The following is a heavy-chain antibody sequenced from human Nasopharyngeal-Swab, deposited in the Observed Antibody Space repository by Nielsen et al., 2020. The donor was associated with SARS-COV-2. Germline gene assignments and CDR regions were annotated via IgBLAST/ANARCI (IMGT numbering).Heavy chain of an antibody. J-gene: IGHJ6*02. Sequence: WIRQPPGKGLEWVSGISWNSGSIGYADSVKGRFTISRDNAKNSLYLQMNSLRAEDTALYYCAKGRSGWSYYGMDVWGQGTTVTDSS. CDR3: AKGRSGWSYYGMDV. CDR2: ISWNSGSI. V-gene: IGHV3-9*01. D-gene: IGHD6-19*01.